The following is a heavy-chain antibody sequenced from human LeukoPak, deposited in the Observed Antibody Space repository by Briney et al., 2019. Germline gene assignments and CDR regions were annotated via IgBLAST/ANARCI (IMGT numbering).Heavy chain of an antibody. J-gene: IGHJ4*02. V-gene: IGHV1-69*13. CDR3: ASAVYYYDSSGYYYLDY. CDR2: IIPIFGTA. CDR1: GYTFTGYY. D-gene: IGHD3-22*01. Sequence: SVKVSCKASGYTFTGYYVHWVRQAPGQGLEWMGGIIPIFGTANYAQKFQGRVTITADESTSTAYMELSSLRSEDTAVYYCASAVYYYDSSGYYYLDYWGQGTLVTVSS.